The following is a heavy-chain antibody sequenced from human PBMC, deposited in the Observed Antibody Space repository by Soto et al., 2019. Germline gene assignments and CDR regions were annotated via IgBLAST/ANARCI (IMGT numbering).Heavy chain of an antibody. CDR3: ARSVYCSSTSCQKSNYYFDY. CDR1: GYTFTSYY. Sequence: GASVKVSGKASGYTFTSYYMHWLRQAPGQGLEGMGIINPSGGSTSYAQKFQGRVTMTRDTSTSTVYMELSSLRSEDTAVYYCARSVYCSSTSCQKSNYYFDYWGQGTLVTVSS. J-gene: IGHJ4*02. D-gene: IGHD2-2*01. CDR2: INPSGGST. V-gene: IGHV1-46*01.